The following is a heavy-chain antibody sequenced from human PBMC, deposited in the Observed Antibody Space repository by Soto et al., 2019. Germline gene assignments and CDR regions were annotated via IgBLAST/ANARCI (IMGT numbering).Heavy chain of an antibody. J-gene: IGHJ5*02. CDR3: AQRTLTNWFDP. D-gene: IGHD4-4*01. V-gene: IGHV4-34*01. CDR1: GGSFSDFY. CDR2: INHSGDT. Sequence: PSETLSLTCAVYGGSFSDFYWNWIRQSPGKGLEWIGEINHSGDTNYNPSLKSRVTISVDTSKNQFSLQLNSVTAMDTAVYYCAQRTLTNWFDPWGQGTPVTVSS.